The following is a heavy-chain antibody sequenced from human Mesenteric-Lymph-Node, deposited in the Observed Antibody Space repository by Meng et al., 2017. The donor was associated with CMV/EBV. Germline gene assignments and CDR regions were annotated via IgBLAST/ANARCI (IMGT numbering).Heavy chain of an antibody. Sequence: SVKVSCKASGGTFSSYAISWVRQAPGQGLEWMGGIIPIFGTANYAQKFQGRVTITTDESTSTAYMELSSLRSEDTAVYYCARDLFSWRFGEFSRYYYGMDVWGQGTTVTVSS. CDR2: IIPIFGTA. J-gene: IGHJ6*02. CDR1: GGTFSSYA. D-gene: IGHD3-10*01. CDR3: ARDLFSWRFGEFSRYYYGMDV. V-gene: IGHV1-69*05.